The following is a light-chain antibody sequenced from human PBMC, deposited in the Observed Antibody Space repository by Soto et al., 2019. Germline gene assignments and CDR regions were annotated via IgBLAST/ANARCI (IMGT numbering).Light chain of an antibody. V-gene: IGKV3D-15*01. CDR2: GES. CDR1: QSISSN. J-gene: IGKJ1*01. Sequence: EIVMTQSTATLSVSPGERATLSCRASQSISSNLAWYQQKPGQAPRLLIYGESTRDTGIPARFSGSGSGTEFTLTISNLQSEDFSVYYCQQYNNWHPWTFGQGTKVEIK. CDR3: QQYNNWHPWT.